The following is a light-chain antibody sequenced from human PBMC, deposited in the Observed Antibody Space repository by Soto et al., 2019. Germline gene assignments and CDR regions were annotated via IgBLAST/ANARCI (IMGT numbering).Light chain of an antibody. CDR1: QSVASSY. J-gene: IGKJ2*01. CDR2: GAS. Sequence: EIVLTQSPGTLSLSPGEGATLSCRASQSVASSYLAWYQQKPCQAPGLIIYGASNRATGTPDRFSGGGSGTDFTLTISRLEPEDFAVYYCQQYGSSSFTFGQGTKLEIK. CDR3: QQYGSSSFT. V-gene: IGKV3-20*01.